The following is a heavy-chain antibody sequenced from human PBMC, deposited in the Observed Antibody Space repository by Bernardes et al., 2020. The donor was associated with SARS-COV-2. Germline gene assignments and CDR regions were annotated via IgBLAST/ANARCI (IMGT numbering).Heavy chain of an antibody. CDR1: GFTVSSNY. Sequence: GGSLRLSCAASGFTVSSNYMTWVRQAPGKGLEWVSIIYSAGDTYYADSVKGRFTISRDNSKNTLYLQMNTLRAEDTAVYYCARVTVTGVFRFDDWGQGTLVTVSS. D-gene: IGHD6-19*01. CDR2: IYSAGDT. V-gene: IGHV3-66*01. CDR3: ARVTVTGVFRFDD. J-gene: IGHJ4*02.